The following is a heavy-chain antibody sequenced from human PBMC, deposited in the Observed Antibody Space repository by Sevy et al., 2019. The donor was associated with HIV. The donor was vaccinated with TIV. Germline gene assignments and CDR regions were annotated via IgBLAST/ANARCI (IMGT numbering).Heavy chain of an antibody. J-gene: IGHJ6*02. CDR1: GGTFSSYA. CDR3: ASEYSSSSPTYYSGMDV. CDR2: IIPIFGTA. D-gene: IGHD6-6*01. Sequence: ASVKVSCKASGGTFSSYAISWVRQAPGQGLEWMGGIIPIFGTANYAQKFQGRVTITADESTSTAYMELSSLRSEDTAVYYCASEYSSSSPTYYSGMDVWGQGTTVTVSS. V-gene: IGHV1-69*13.